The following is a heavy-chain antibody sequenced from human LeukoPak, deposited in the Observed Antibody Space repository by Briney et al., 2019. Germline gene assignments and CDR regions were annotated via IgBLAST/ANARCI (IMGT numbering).Heavy chain of an antibody. V-gene: IGHV3-64*01. D-gene: IGHD2/OR15-2a*01. J-gene: IGHJ4*02. CDR2: ISSNGGST. CDR1: GFTFSSYA. Sequence: GGSLRLSCAASGFTFSSYAMHWVRQAPGKGLEYVSAISSNGGSTYYANSVKGRFTISRDNSKNTLYLQMGSLRAEDMAVYYCARVGAMTTYDYWGQGTLVTVSS. CDR3: ARVGAMTTYDY.